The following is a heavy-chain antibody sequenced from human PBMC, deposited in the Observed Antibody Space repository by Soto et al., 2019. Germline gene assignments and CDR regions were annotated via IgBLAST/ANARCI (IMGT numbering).Heavy chain of an antibody. CDR3: ARHGTGEFDY. D-gene: IGHD1-1*01. J-gene: IGHJ4*02. CDR2: IDPYDSYT. CDR1: GYNFNNYW. V-gene: IGHV5-10-1*01. Sequence: PGESLKISCKGSGYNFNNYWINWVRQMPGKGLEWMGRIDPYDSYTNYSPSFQGHVTISADKSISTAYLQWSSLKASDTAMYYCARHGTGEFDYWGQGTLVTVSS.